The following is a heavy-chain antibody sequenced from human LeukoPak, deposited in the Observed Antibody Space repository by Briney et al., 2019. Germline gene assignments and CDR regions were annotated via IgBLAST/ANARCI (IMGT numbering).Heavy chain of an antibody. CDR3: ARGWLSVSLDAFDI. CDR1: GGSFSGYY. J-gene: IGHJ3*02. V-gene: IGHV4-34*01. D-gene: IGHD3-9*01. Sequence: ASETLSLTCAVYGGSFSGYYWSWIRQPPGKGLEWIGEINHSGSTNYNPSLKSRVTISVDTSKNQFSLKLSSVTAADTAVYYCARGWLSVSLDAFDIWGQGTMVTVPS. CDR2: INHSGST.